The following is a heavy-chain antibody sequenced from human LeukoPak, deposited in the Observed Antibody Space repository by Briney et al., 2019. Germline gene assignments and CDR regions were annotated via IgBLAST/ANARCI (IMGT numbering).Heavy chain of an antibody. CDR2: IYSGGST. J-gene: IGHJ3*02. Sequence: QSGGSLRLSCAASGFTVSSNYMSWVRQAPGKGLEWVSVIYSGGSTYYADSVEGRFTISRDNSKNTLYLQMNSLRAEDTAVYYCASVTVDAFDIWGQGTMVTVSS. CDR1: GFTVSSNY. V-gene: IGHV3-53*01. D-gene: IGHD4-17*01. CDR3: ASVTVDAFDI.